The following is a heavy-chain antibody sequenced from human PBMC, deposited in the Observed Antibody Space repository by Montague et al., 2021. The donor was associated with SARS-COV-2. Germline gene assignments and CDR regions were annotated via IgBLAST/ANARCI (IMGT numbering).Heavy chain of an antibody. Sequence: SETLSLTCTVSGGPISSSSYYWGWIRQPPGKGLEWFGSIYYSGSTYYNPSLKSRVTISVDTSKNQFSLKLSSVTAADTAVYYCARGSGWMGNAFDIWGQGAMVTVSS. J-gene: IGHJ3*02. V-gene: IGHV4-39*07. CDR2: IYYSGST. CDR1: GGPISSSSYY. D-gene: IGHD6-19*01. CDR3: ARGSGWMGNAFDI.